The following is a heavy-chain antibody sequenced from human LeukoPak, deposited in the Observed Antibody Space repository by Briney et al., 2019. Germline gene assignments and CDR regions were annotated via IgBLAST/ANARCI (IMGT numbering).Heavy chain of an antibody. Sequence: GGSLRLSCAASGFTASSNYMSWVRQAPGKGLEWVSVIYSGGSTYYADSVKSRFTISRDNSKNTLYLQMNSLRAEDTAVYYCARSYYDSSGYDYNWFDPWGQGTLVTVSS. CDR2: IYSGGST. V-gene: IGHV3-53*01. CDR3: ARSYYDSSGYDYNWFDP. CDR1: GFTASSNY. J-gene: IGHJ5*02. D-gene: IGHD3-22*01.